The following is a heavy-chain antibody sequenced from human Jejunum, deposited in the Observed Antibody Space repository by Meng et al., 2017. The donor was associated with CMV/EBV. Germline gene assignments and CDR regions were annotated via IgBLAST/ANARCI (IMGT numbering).Heavy chain of an antibody. Sequence: HWVRKAPGKGLEWVAMTSYDGGNKYYADSVKGRFTISRDNSGNTLYLQMNNLRADDTAVYYCARCFVGYCSGPSCSSYHYYGLDVWGQGTTVTVSS. CDR3: ARCFVGYCSGPSCSSYHYYGLDV. J-gene: IGHJ6*02. D-gene: IGHD2-15*01. CDR2: TSYDGGNK. V-gene: IGHV3-30*03.